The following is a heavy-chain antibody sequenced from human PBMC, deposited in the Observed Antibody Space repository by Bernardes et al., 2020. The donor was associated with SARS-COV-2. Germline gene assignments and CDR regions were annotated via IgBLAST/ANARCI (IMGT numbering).Heavy chain of an antibody. CDR1: GFTFSSYW. CDR2: INSDGSST. J-gene: IGHJ4*02. D-gene: IGHD2-2*01. Sequence: GGSLRLSCAASGFTFSSYWMHWVRQAPGKGLVWVSRINSDGSSTSYADSVKGRFTISRDNAKNTLYLQMNSLRAEDTAVYYCARGRPWYQLLTEYFDYWGQGTLVTVSS. V-gene: IGHV3-74*01. CDR3: ARGRPWYQLLTEYFDY.